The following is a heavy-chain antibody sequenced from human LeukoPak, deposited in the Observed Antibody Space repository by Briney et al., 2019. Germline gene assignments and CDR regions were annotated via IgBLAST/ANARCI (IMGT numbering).Heavy chain of an antibody. J-gene: IGHJ3*01. CDR3: ARRWVYDKRAFDA. V-gene: IGHV4-59*08. CDR2: IYYTGTT. CDR1: GGSISGTYY. Sequence: PSETLSLTCTVSGGSISGTYYWSWIRQPPGKGLEWIGYIYYTGTTDSNPSLKSRVTISLDTSKNQFSLNLSSVTAADTAVYYCARRWVYDKRAFDAWGQGTMVTVSS. D-gene: IGHD3-16*01.